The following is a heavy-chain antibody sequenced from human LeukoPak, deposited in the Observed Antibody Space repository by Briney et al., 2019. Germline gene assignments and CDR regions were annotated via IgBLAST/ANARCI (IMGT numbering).Heavy chain of an antibody. J-gene: IGHJ4*02. CDR3: ARRIVVTRGFDY. D-gene: IGHD4-23*01. CDR1: GGSISSSSYY. CDR2: IYYSGST. V-gene: IGHV4-39*01. Sequence: SETLSLTCTVSGGSISSSSYYWGWIRQPPGKGLEWIGSIYYSGSTYYNPSLKCRVTISVDTSKNQFSLKLSSVTAADTAVYYCARRIVVTRGFDYWGQGTLVTVSS.